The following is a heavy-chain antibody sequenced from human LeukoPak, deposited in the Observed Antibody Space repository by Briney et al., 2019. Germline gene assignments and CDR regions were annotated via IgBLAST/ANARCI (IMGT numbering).Heavy chain of an antibody. J-gene: IGHJ4*02. V-gene: IGHV3-30*02. CDR2: IWYGGSNK. Sequence: PGGSLRLSCAASGFTFSSYAMSWVRQAPGKGLEWVAVIWYGGSNKYYADSVKGRFTISRDNSKNTLYLQMNSLRAEDTAVYYCAKEGVYSSSSVLDYWGQGTLVTVSS. D-gene: IGHD6-6*01. CDR1: GFTFSSYA. CDR3: AKEGVYSSSSVLDY.